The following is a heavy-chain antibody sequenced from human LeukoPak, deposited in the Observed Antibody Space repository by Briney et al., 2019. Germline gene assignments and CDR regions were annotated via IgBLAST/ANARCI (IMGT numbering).Heavy chain of an antibody. CDR1: GGSVGSYY. CDR2: IYSSGNT. CDR3: ARSPSTVNWFDP. D-gene: IGHD2-2*01. Sequence: SETLSLTCTVSGGSVGSYYWNWIRQPPGKGLEWIGYIYSSGNTNYNPSLKSRVTISVDTSENQFSLKLSSVTAADTAVYYCARSPSTVNWFDPWGQGTLVTVSS. J-gene: IGHJ5*02. V-gene: IGHV4-59*08.